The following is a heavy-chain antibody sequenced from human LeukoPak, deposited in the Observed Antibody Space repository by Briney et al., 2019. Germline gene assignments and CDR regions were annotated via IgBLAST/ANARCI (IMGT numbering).Heavy chain of an antibody. J-gene: IGHJ4*02. CDR2: IIPIFGTA. V-gene: IGHV1-69*13. D-gene: IGHD6-13*01. CDR3: LQQQLTPYYFDY. CDR1: GYTFTSYY. Sequence: GASVKVSCKASGYTFTSYYMHWVRQAPGQGLEWMGGIIPIFGTANYAQKFQGRVTITADESTSTAYMELSSLRSEDTAVYYCLQQQLTPYYFDYWGQGTLVTVSS.